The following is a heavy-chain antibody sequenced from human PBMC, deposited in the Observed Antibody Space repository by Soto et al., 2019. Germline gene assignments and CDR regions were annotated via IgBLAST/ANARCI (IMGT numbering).Heavy chain of an antibody. CDR1: GFTFRDHY. J-gene: IGHJ4*02. CDR3: TRIAYNYGPGDY. Sequence: PGGSLRLSCEVSGFTFRDHYMDLVRQAPGKGLEWVGRSRNKANSFSTAYAPSVKGRFTISRDDSKSSLYLQMNSLKTDDTAVYYCTRIAYNYGPGDYWGQGTLVTVSS. D-gene: IGHD2-21*01. CDR2: SRNKANSFST. V-gene: IGHV3-72*01.